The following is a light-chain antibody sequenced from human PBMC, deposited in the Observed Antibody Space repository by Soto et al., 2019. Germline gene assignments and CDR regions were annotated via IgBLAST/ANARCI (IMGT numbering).Light chain of an antibody. J-gene: IGKJ4*01. CDR2: GAS. CDR1: QSVSSSY. CDR3: QQYGSSPLT. Sequence: EIVLTQSPGTLSLSPGERAALCCRASQSVSSSYLAWYQQKPGQAPRLLIYGASSRATGIPDRFSGSGSGTAFPLTISRLEPEDFAVYYCQQYGSSPLTFGGGTKVEIK. V-gene: IGKV3-20*01.